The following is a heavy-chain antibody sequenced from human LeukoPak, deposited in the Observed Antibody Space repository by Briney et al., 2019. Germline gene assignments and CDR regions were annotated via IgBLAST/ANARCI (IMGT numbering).Heavy chain of an antibody. D-gene: IGHD3-10*01. V-gene: IGHV1-3*01. CDR3: ARDFSGSALLNWFDP. CDR2: INGGNGDT. J-gene: IGHJ5*02. Sequence: ASVKVSCKASGYTFTTYTMHWVRQAPGQRLEWMGWINGGNGDTKYSQNFQGRVNITRDTSASTAYMELSSLRSEDTAVYYCARDFSGSALLNWFDPWGQGTLVTVSS. CDR1: GYTFTTYT.